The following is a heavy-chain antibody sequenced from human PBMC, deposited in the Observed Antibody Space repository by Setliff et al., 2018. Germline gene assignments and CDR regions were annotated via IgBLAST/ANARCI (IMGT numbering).Heavy chain of an antibody. CDR1: GYTFTSYG. Sequence: GPSVKVSCKASGYTFTSYGISWVRQAPGQGLEWMGWISAYNGNTNYAQKLQGRVTMTMDTSTGTAYMELRSLRSDDTAVYICAYDSSGYYPGYWGQGTLVTVSS. V-gene: IGHV1-18*01. D-gene: IGHD3-22*01. CDR2: ISAYNGNT. J-gene: IGHJ4*02. CDR3: AYDSSGYYPGY.